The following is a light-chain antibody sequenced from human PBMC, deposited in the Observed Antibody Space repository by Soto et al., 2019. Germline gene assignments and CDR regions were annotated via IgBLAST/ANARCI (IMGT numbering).Light chain of an antibody. CDR3: SSYTSISTLV. J-gene: IGLJ2*01. V-gene: IGLV2-14*01. CDR2: EVT. CDR1: SSDVGGYNY. Sequence: QPVLTQPVSVSGSPGQSITISCTGTSSDVGGYNYVSWYQQHPGKAPKLMIYEVTKRPSGVSNRFSGSKSGNTASLTISGLQAEDESDYYCSSYTSISTLVFGGGTQLTDL.